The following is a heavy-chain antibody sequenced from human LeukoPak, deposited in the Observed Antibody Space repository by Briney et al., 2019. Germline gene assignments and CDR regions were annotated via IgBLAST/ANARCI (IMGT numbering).Heavy chain of an antibody. V-gene: IGHV3-66*01. CDR1: GFTVGSNF. D-gene: IGHD3-9*01. CDR3: ALGLVTDY. Sequence: GGSLRLSCAASGFTVGSNFMSWVRQAPGKGLEWVSVIYSGGSTYYADSVKGRFTISRDNSKNTLYPQMNSLRVEDTAVYYCALGLVTDYWGQGTLVTVSS. CDR2: IYSGGST. J-gene: IGHJ4*02.